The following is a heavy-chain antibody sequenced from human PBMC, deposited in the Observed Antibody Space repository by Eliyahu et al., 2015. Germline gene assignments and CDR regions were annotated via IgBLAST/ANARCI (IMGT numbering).Heavy chain of an antibody. CDR3: ARGHSFQSFYYYYGMDV. J-gene: IGHJ6*02. CDR2: INHSGST. Sequence: QVQLQQWGAGLLKPSETLSLTCAVXGGSXXXYXWSXXRXPPGKGXEWIGEINHSGSTNYNPSLKSRVTISVDTSKNQFSLKLSSVTAADTAVYYCARGHSFQSFYYYYGMDVWGQGTTVTVSS. CDR1: GGSXXXYX. V-gene: IGHV4-34*01. D-gene: IGHD3-16*02.